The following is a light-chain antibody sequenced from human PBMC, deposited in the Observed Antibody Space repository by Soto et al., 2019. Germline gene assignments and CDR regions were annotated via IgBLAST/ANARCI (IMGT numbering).Light chain of an antibody. Sequence: EIVLTQSPGTLSLSPGERATLSCRASHSVSSSYLAWYQQKPGQAPRLLIYGASSRATGIPGRFSGSGSGTDFTLTISRLEPEDFAVYYWQQYGSSPPITCGQGTRLEIK. J-gene: IGKJ5*01. CDR2: GAS. V-gene: IGKV3-20*01. CDR3: QQYGSSPPIT. CDR1: HSVSSSY.